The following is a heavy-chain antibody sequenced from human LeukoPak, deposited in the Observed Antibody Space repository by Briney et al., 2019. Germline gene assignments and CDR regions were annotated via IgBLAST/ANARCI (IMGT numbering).Heavy chain of an antibody. CDR1: GYTFTGYY. D-gene: IGHD3-9*01. CDR3: ARVYDDILTGSDAFDI. CDR2: INPNSGGT. Sequence: GASVKVSCKASGYTFTGYYMHWVRQAPGQGLEWMGWINPNSGGTNYAQKFQGRVTMTRDTSISTAYMELSRLRSDGTAVYYCARVYDDILTGSDAFDIWGQGTMVTVSS. J-gene: IGHJ3*02. V-gene: IGHV1-2*02.